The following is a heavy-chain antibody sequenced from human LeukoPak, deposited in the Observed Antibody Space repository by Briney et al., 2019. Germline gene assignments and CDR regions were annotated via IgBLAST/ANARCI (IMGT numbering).Heavy chain of an antibody. V-gene: IGHV3-74*01. CDR2: INGDGGSR. D-gene: IGHD6-13*01. J-gene: IGHJ4*02. Sequence: GGSLRLSCAASGFTFSTYWMHWVRQAPGKGLVWVSRINGDGGSRNYANSVKGRFTISRDNAKNTLYLQMSSLRVEDTAVYYCASASSHRTAAGGDYWGQGTLVTVST. CDR1: GFTFSTYW. CDR3: ASASSHRTAAGGDY.